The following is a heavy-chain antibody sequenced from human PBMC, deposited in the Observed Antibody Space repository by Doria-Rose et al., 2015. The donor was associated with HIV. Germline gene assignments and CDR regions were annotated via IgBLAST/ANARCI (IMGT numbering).Heavy chain of an antibody. V-gene: IGHV3-21*01. CDR1: GFTSSSHR. CDR2: ISSTSAYI. CDR3: ATGVTLDY. Sequence: VQLVESGGGLVGPGGSLRLSCATSGFTSSSHRINWVRQAPGHGLEWVSSISSTSAYINYADSVRGRFTISRDNARNSLYLQMDSLRAEDTAIYYCATGVTLDYWGQGTLVTVSS. D-gene: IGHD3-10*01. J-gene: IGHJ4*02.